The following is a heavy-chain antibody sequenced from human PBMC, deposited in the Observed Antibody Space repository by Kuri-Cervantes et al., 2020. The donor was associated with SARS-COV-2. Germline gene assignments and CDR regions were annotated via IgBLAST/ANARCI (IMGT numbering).Heavy chain of an antibody. CDR1: GYSFTGYY. D-gene: IGHD3-10*01. J-gene: IGHJ6*03. V-gene: IGHV1-2*02. CDR2: INPNSGGT. CDR3: ARGPITMVRGVSPDNYYYYYMDV. Sequence: ASVKVSCKTSGYSFTGYYVHWVRQAPGQGLEWMGWINPNSGGTHSAQKFQGRVTMTRDTSITTAYMELSSLRSEDTAVYYCARGPITMVRGVSPDNYYYYYMDVWGKGTTVTVSS.